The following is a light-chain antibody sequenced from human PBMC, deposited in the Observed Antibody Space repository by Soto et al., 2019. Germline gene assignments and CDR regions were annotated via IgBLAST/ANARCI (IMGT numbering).Light chain of an antibody. V-gene: IGKV3-11*01. J-gene: IGKJ4*01. CDR1: QSVSSY. CDR2: DAS. CDR3: QHRSSWPLT. Sequence: EIVLTQSPATLSLSPGERATLSCRASQSVSSYLAWYQQKPGQAPRLFIYDASNRATGIPARFSGSGSGTDFTLTISSLEPEDFAVYYCQHRSSWPLTFGGGTKVEIK.